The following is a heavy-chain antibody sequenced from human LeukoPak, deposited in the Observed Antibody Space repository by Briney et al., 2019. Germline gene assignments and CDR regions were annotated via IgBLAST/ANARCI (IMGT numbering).Heavy chain of an antibody. J-gene: IGHJ4*02. Sequence: GGSLRLSCAASGFTFSSYSMNWVRQAPGKVLEWVSSISSSSSYIYYADSVKGRFTISRDNAKNSLYLQMNSLRAEDTAVYYCARSGYNWNDVIYFDYWGQGTLVTVSS. D-gene: IGHD1-1*01. CDR3: ARSGYNWNDVIYFDY. CDR2: ISSSSSYI. V-gene: IGHV3-21*01. CDR1: GFTFSSYS.